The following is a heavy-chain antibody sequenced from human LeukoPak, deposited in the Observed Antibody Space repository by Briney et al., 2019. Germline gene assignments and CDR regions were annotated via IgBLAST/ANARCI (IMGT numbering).Heavy chain of an antibody. CDR3: ARGPPYYYGSGSRAPFDY. Sequence: LSLTCTVSGYSISSDYYWGWIRQPPGKGLEWVSYISSSSSTIYYADSVKGRFTISRDNAKNSLYLQMNSLRAEDAAVYYCARGPPYYYGSGSRAPFDYWGQGTLVTVSS. CDR2: ISSSSSTI. CDR1: GYSISSDYY. V-gene: IGHV3-11*04. D-gene: IGHD3-10*01. J-gene: IGHJ4*02.